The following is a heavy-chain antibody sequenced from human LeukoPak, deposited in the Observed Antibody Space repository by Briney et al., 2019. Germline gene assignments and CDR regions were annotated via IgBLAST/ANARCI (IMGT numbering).Heavy chain of an antibody. CDR2: TYYRSKWYN. J-gene: IGHJ4*02. V-gene: IGHV6-1*01. Sequence: SQTLSLTCAISGDSVSSNRVAWNWIRQSSSRGLEWLGRTYYRSKWYNDYAVSVKSRITINPDTSKNQFSLQLKFVTPEDTAVYYCARGGGLEDFDYWGRGTLVTVSS. D-gene: IGHD3-10*01. CDR1: GDSVSSNRVA. CDR3: ARGGGLEDFDY.